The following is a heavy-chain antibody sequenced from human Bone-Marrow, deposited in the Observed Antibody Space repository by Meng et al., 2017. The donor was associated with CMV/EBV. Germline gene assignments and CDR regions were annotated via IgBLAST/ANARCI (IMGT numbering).Heavy chain of an antibody. CDR2: ISGSGGTT. J-gene: IGHJ6*02. V-gene: IGHV3-23*01. Sequence: GGSLRLTRAASGLSSSSYAMSWVRQAPGKGLKWVSAISGSGGTTYYADSVKGRFTISRDSSKNTLYLQMNSLRAEDTAVYYWAKGEYDILTGYYHTYYYYGMDVWGQGTTVTVSS. D-gene: IGHD3-9*01. CDR3: AKGEYDILTGYYHTYYYYGMDV. CDR1: GLSSSSYA.